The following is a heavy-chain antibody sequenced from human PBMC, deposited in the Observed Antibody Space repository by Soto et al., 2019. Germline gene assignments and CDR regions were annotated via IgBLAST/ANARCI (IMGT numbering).Heavy chain of an antibody. D-gene: IGHD4-17*01. J-gene: IGHJ4*02. Sequence: LRLSCAASGFTVSSNYMIWVRQAPVKGLEWVSVIYSGGSTYYADSVKGRFTISRDNSKNTLYLQMNSLRAEDTAVYYCASNDYGDYEDYWGQGTLVSVSS. CDR1: GFTVSSNY. CDR2: IYSGGST. V-gene: IGHV3-53*01. CDR3: ASNDYGDYEDY.